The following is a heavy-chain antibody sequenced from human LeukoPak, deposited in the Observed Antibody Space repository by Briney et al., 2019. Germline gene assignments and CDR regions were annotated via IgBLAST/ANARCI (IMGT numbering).Heavy chain of an antibody. CDR2: INGDGSST. V-gene: IGHV3-74*01. Sequence: GGSLRLSCTASGFTFSTYWMHWVRQAPGKGLVWVSRINGDGSSTSYADSVKGRFTISRDNSKNTLYLQMNSLRAEDTAVYYCAKTYYYDSSGYHYWGQGTLVTVSS. D-gene: IGHD3-22*01. CDR1: GFTFSTYW. CDR3: AKTYYYDSSGYHY. J-gene: IGHJ4*02.